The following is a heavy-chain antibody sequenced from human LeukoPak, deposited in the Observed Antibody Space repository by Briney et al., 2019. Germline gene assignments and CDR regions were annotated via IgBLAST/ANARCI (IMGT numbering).Heavy chain of an antibody. CDR2: ISGSGGST. J-gene: IGHJ4*02. Sequence: GSLRLSCAASGFTFSSYAMSWVRQAPGKGLEWVSAISGSGGSTYYADSVKGRFTISRDNSKNTLYLQMNSLRAEDTAVYYCAKAFRGYSYGNLDYWGQGTLVTVSS. D-gene: IGHD5-18*01. CDR1: GFTFSSYA. CDR3: AKAFRGYSYGNLDY. V-gene: IGHV3-23*01.